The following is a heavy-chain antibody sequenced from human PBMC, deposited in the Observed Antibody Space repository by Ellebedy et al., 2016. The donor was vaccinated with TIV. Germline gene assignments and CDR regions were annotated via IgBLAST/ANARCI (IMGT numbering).Heavy chain of an antibody. CDR1: GFTFSNAW. CDR2: IKSKTDGGTT. CDR3: TTDCSAYCGGDCYCTFDY. V-gene: IGHV3-15*01. D-gene: IGHD2-21*02. Sequence: GESLKISXAASGFTFSNAWMSWVRQAPGKGLEWVGRIKSKTDGGTTDYAAPVKGRFTISRDDSKNTLYLQMNSLKTEDTAVYYCTTDCSAYCGGDCYCTFDYWGQGTLVTVSS. J-gene: IGHJ4*02.